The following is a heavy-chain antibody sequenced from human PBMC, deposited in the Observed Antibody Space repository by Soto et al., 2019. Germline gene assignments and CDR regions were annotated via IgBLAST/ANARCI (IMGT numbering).Heavy chain of an antibody. D-gene: IGHD3-22*01. CDR1: GFTFSSYG. CDR3: AKLWGTSTYDSSGYPIDY. CDR2: ISYDGSNK. Sequence: PGGSLRLSCAASGFTFSSYGMHWVRQAPGKGLEWVAVISYDGSNKYYADSVKGRFNISRDNSKNTLYLQMNSLRAEDTAVYYCAKLWGTSTYDSSGYPIDYWGQGT. J-gene: IGHJ4*02. V-gene: IGHV3-30*18.